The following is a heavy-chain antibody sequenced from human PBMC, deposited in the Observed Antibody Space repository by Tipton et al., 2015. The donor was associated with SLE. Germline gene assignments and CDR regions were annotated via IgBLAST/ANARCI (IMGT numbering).Heavy chain of an antibody. D-gene: IGHD3-16*01. CDR2: IYHRGST. CDR1: GYSISSGYY. CDR3: ARQPHGGSD. J-gene: IGHJ4*02. Sequence: TLSLTCTVSGYSISSGYYWGWIRQPPGKGLEWIGSIYHRGSTYYNPSLKSRVTISVDTSKNQFSLKLSSVTAADTAVYYCARQPHGGSDWGQGTLVTVSS. V-gene: IGHV4-38-2*02.